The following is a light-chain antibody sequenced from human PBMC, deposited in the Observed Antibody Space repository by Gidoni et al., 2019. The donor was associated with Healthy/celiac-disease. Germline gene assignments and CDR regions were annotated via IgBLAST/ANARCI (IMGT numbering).Light chain of an antibody. J-gene: IGKJ1*01. CDR2: SAS. Sequence: IQMPQSPSSLSASVGDRVTVTGLASQSISSYLNWYQQKPGKAPKILIYSASSLQSGVPSRFSGSGSGTDFTLTISSLQPEDFATYYCQQCYSTPRTFGQGTKVEIK. CDR1: QSISSY. V-gene: IGKV1-39*01. CDR3: QQCYSTPRT.